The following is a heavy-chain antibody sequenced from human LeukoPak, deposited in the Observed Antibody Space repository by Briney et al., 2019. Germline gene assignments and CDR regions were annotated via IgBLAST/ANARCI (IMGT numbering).Heavy chain of an antibody. CDR3: ARDLDSSGFDY. D-gene: IGHD3-22*01. CDR1: GGSISSGSFY. Sequence: PSETLSLTCTVSGGSISSGSFYWTWIRQPPGKGLEWIGHIYYSGSTKYNPSLKSRVTISVDTSKNQFSLKLSSVTAADTAVYYCARDLDSSGFDYWGQGTLVTVSS. V-gene: IGHV4-61*01. J-gene: IGHJ4*02. CDR2: IYYSGST.